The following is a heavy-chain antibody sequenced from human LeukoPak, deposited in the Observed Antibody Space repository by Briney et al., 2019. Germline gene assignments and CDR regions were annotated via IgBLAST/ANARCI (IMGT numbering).Heavy chain of an antibody. D-gene: IGHD2-2*01. Sequence: GGSLRLSCAASGFTFSSYSMNWVRQAPGKGLEWVSYISSSSSTIYYADSVKGRFTISRDNSKNTLYLQMNSLRAEDTAVYYCARPAAFQVPAAPSVEYFQHWGQGTLVTVSS. J-gene: IGHJ1*01. CDR1: GFTFSSYS. CDR2: ISSSSSTI. CDR3: ARPAAFQVPAAPSVEYFQH. V-gene: IGHV3-48*01.